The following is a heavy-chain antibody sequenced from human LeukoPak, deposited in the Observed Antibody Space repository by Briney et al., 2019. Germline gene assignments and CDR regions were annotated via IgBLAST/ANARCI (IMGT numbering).Heavy chain of an antibody. D-gene: IGHD3-9*01. V-gene: IGHV3-73*01. CDR3: TLGALDYDILTGRDY. CDR2: IKSKANNYAT. CDR1: GFTFSGSA. Sequence: PGGSLRLSCAASGFTFSGSAIHWVRQASGKGLEWVGRIKSKANNYATAYAASVKGRFTISRDDSKNTAFLQMNSLKAEDTAVYYCTLGALDYDILTGRDYWGQGTLVTVSS. J-gene: IGHJ4*02.